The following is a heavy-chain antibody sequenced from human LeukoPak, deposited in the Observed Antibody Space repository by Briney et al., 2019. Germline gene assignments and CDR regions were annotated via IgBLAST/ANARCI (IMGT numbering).Heavy chain of an antibody. D-gene: IGHD2-21*02. J-gene: IGHJ3*02. V-gene: IGHV3-23*01. CDR2: ISGSGGST. Sequence: PGGSLRLSCAASGFTFSSYAMSWVRQAPGKGLEWVSAISGSGGSTYYADSVKGRFTISRDNSKNTLYLQMNSLRAEDTAVYYCARHAYCGGDCFGGAFEIWGQGTMVTVSS. CDR1: GFTFSSYA. CDR3: ARHAYCGGDCFGGAFEI.